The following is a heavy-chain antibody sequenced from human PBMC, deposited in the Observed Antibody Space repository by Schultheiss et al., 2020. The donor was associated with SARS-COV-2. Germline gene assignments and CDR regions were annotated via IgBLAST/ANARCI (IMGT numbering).Heavy chain of an antibody. J-gene: IGHJ5*02. Sequence: GGSLRLSCAASGFTFSSYSMNWVRQAPGKGLEWVSSISSSSSYIYYADSVKGRFTNSRDNAKNSLYLQINSLRAEDTAVYYCARDGGEAVAGPTDWFDPWGQGTLVTVSS. CDR1: GFTFSSYS. V-gene: IGHV3-21*01. CDR3: ARDGGEAVAGPTDWFDP. CDR2: ISSSSSYI. D-gene: IGHD6-19*01.